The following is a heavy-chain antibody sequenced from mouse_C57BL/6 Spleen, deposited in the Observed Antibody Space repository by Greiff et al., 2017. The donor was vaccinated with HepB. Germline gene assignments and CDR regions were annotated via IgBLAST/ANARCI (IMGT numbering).Heavy chain of an antibody. Sequence: VQLQQSGAELVRPGASVKLSCKASGYTFTDYYINWVKQRPGQGLEWIARIYPGSGNTYYNEKFKGKATLTAEKSSSTAYMQLSSLTSEDSAVYFCARSRPQIYYGYLYFDYWGQGTTLTVSS. CDR1: GYTFTDYY. CDR2: IYPGSGNT. CDR3: ARSRPQIYYGYLYFDY. D-gene: IGHD2-2*01. V-gene: IGHV1-76*01. J-gene: IGHJ2*01.